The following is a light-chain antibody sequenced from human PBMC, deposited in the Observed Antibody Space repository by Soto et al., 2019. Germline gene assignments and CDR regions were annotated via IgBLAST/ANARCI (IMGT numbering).Light chain of an antibody. CDR3: QQYNNWPWT. J-gene: IGKJ1*01. Sequence: EIVLTHSPGTLSLSPGERATLSCRASQNVDTKYLAWYQFKPGQAPRLLIYGASTRATGIPARFSGSGSGTEFTLTISSLQSEDFAVYYCQQYNNWPWTFGQGTKVDIK. CDR2: GAS. V-gene: IGKV3-15*01. CDR1: QNVDTKY.